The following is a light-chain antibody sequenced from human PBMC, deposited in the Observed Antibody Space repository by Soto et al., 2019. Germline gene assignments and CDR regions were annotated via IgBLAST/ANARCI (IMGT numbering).Light chain of an antibody. J-gene: IGKJ4*01. CDR2: SGS. Sequence: DFVLTQSSLSLPVTPGEPASISCRSSQSLLHSDGYNYLDWYLQKPGQSPQLLIYSGSHRASGVPDRFSGSGSGTDFTLKISRVEAEDVGIYYCMQALQSPVTFGGGTKVEIK. V-gene: IGKV2-28*01. CDR3: MQALQSPVT. CDR1: QSLLHSDGYNY.